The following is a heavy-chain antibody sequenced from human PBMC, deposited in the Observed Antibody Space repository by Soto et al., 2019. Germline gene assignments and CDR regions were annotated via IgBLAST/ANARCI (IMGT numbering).Heavy chain of an antibody. V-gene: IGHV3-30*18. CDR3: AKDARGAFDI. J-gene: IGHJ3*02. CDR2: ISYDGSNK. CDR1: GFTFSSYG. Sequence: GGSLRLSCAASGFTFSSYGMHWVRQAPGKGLEWVAVISYDGSNKYYADSVKGRFTISRDNSNNTLYLQMNSLRAEDTAVYYCAKDARGAFDIWGQGTMVTVSS.